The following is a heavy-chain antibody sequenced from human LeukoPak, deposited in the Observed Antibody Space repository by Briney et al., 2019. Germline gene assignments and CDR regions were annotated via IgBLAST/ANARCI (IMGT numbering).Heavy chain of an antibody. CDR3: ARGLRFIQGPGYYYTDV. CDR1: GGSFNAYY. D-gene: IGHD3-16*02. V-gene: IGHV4-34*01. Sequence: PSETLSLTCAVYGGSFNAYYWTWIRQTPGKGLEWIGEINHSGNTNYNPSLESRVTISADTSKNQFSLNLGSVTAADTAIYYCARGLRFIQGPGYYYTDVWGKGTTVTVSS. CDR2: INHSGNT. J-gene: IGHJ6*03.